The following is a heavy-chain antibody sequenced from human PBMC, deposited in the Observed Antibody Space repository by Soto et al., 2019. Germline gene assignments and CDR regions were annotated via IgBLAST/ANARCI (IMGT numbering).Heavy chain of an antibody. Sequence: PGGSLRLSCVASGFTFSHYGMHWVRQTPGKGLEWVALISYDGNNRYVADSVEGRLSISRDDANNALYLQMNSLTPAGTGLSFCANFGPGSLRVPSCSYYIGSWGQGTLVTVSS. CDR2: ISYDGNNR. CDR3: ANFGPGSLRVPSCSYYIGS. CDR1: GFTFSHYG. D-gene: IGHD2-2*01. J-gene: IGHJ4*02. V-gene: IGHV3-30*18.